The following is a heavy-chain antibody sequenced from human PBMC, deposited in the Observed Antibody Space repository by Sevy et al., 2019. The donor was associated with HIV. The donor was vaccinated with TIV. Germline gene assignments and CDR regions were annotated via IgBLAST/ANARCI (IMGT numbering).Heavy chain of an antibody. D-gene: IGHD3-22*01. V-gene: IGHV3-23*01. J-gene: IGHJ3*01. Sequence: GGSLRLFCAASGFTFSSYAMSWVRQAPGKGLEWVSGLSGYGGSTYYADSVKGRFTISRDNSKNTLYLQMNSLRAEDTAVYYCAKDRITMIGDAFDVWGQGTMVTVSS. CDR2: LSGYGGST. CDR1: GFTFSSYA. CDR3: AKDRITMIGDAFDV.